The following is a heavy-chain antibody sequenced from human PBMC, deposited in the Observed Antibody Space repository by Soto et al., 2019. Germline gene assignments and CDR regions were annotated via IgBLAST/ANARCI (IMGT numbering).Heavy chain of an antibody. CDR2: ISGSGGST. CDR3: AKDAFRYYDSSGYYYSLTNYFDY. D-gene: IGHD3-22*01. J-gene: IGHJ4*02. CDR1: GFTFSSYA. V-gene: IGHV3-23*01. Sequence: GGSLRLSCAASGFTFSSYAMSWVRQAPGKGLEWVSAISGSGGSTYYADSVKDRFTISRDNSKNTLYLQMNSLRAEDTAVYYCAKDAFRYYDSSGYYYSLTNYFDYWGQGTLVTVSS.